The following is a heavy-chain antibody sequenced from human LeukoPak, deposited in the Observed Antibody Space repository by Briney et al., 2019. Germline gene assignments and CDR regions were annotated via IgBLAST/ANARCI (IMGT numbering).Heavy chain of an antibody. Sequence: SETLSLTCTVSGDSISTSNSYWVWLRQPPGKGLEWIGSIYYSGNTYYNASLKSRVTISVDTSKTQFSLKLSSVTAADTAVYYCARLGYSYGAFDYWGPGTLVTVSS. CDR2: IYYSGNT. CDR3: ARLGYSYGAFDY. V-gene: IGHV4-39*07. CDR1: GDSISTSNSY. D-gene: IGHD5-18*01. J-gene: IGHJ4*02.